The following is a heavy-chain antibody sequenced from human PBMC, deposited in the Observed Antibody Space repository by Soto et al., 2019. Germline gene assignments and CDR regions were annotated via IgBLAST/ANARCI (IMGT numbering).Heavy chain of an antibody. CDR2: INPNSGGT. V-gene: IGHV1-2*02. J-gene: IGHJ6*02. Sequence: ASVKVSCKASGYTFTGYYMHWVRQAPGQGLEWMGWINPNSGGTNYAQKFQGRVTMTRDTSISTAYMELSRLRSDDTAVYYCAREGHIAATMVYYYYYGMDVWGQGTTVTVSS. CDR1: GYTFTGYY. CDR3: AREGHIAATMVYYYYYGMDV. D-gene: IGHD5-12*01.